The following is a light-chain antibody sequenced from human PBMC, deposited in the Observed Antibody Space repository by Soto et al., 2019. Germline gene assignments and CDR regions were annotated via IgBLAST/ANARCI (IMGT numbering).Light chain of an antibody. CDR1: QDIRNF. CDR3: QKYSSVPV. Sequence: DIQMTQSPTSLSASVGDRVTITCRASQDIRNFVAWYQQKPGKAPKLLIYAASTLQSGVPSRFSRSGYGTDFTLTINSLQPEDVETYSCQKYSSVPVFGPGTRVEIK. CDR2: AAS. J-gene: IGKJ3*01. V-gene: IGKV1-27*01.